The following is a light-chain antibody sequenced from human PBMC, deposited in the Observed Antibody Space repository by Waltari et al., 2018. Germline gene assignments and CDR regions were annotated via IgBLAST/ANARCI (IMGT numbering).Light chain of an antibody. CDR1: KLDKKF. CDR2: KDV. V-gene: IGLV3-1*01. Sequence: YELSQPPSVSVSPGQTATITCSGDKLDKKFVAWYQQRPGQPPLLVIYKDVDRPSGIPERFSGTNSGNTATLTISGTQVMDEADYYCQAWDVAIVVFGGGTKLTVL. CDR3: QAWDVAIVV. J-gene: IGLJ2*01.